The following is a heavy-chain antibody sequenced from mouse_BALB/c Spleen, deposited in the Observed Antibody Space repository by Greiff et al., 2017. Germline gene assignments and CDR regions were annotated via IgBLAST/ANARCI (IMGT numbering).Heavy chain of an antibody. CDR1: GFSLTSYG. J-gene: IGHJ4*01. CDR2: IWAGGST. V-gene: IGHV2-9*02. CDR3: ARDYAMDY. Sequence: QVHVKQSGPGLVAPSQSLSITCTVSGFSLTSYGVHWVRQPPGKGLEWLGVIWAGGSTNYNSALMSRLSISKDNSKSQVFLKMNSLQTDDTAMYYCARDYAMDYWGQGTSVTVSS.